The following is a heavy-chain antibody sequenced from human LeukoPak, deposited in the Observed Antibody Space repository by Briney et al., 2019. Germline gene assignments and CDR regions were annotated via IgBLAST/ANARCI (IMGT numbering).Heavy chain of an antibody. D-gene: IGHD3-10*01. CDR2: ISGSGGST. CDR1: GFTFSSYA. CDR3: AKDVTMVRGVIIPVLFDY. V-gene: IGHV3-23*01. Sequence: GGSLRLSCAASGFTFSSYAMSWVRQAPGKGLEWVSAISGSGGSTYYADSVKGRFTISRDNSKNTLYLQMNSLRAEDTAVYYCAKDVTMVRGVIIPVLFDYWAREPWSPSPQ. J-gene: IGHJ4*02.